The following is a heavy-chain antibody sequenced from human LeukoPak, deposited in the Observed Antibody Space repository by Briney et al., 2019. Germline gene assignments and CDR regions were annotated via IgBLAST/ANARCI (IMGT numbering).Heavy chain of an antibody. CDR3: ARGRDSSGYRTDY. CDR2: IYYSGST. Sequence: SETLSLTCTVSGGSISSYYWSWIRQPPGKGLEWIGYIYYSGSTNYNPSLKSRVTISVDTSKNQFSLKLNSVTAADTAVCYCARGRDSSGYRTDYWGQGTLVTVSS. CDR1: GGSISSYY. D-gene: IGHD3-22*01. J-gene: IGHJ4*02. V-gene: IGHV4-59*01.